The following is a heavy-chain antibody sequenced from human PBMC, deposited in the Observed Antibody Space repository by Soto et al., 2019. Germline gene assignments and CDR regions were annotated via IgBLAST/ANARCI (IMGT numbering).Heavy chain of an antibody. J-gene: IGHJ5*02. CDR3: ARHKGTMVRGVIINQTWFEP. D-gene: IGHD3-10*01. V-gene: IGHV4-39*01. Sequence: PSETLSLTCTFSGGSISSSSYYCGWIRQPPGKGLEWIGSIYYSGSTYYNPSLKSRVTISVDTSKNQFSLKLSSVTAADTAVYYCARHKGTMVRGVIINQTWFEPWGQGTLVIVSS. CDR1: GGSISSSSYY. CDR2: IYYSGST.